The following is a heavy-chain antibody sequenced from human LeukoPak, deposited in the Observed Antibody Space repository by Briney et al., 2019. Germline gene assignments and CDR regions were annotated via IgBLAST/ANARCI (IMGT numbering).Heavy chain of an antibody. CDR2: INHSGST. V-gene: IGHV4-34*01. CDR1: GGSFSGYY. Sequence: PSETLSLTCAVYGGSFSGYYWSWIRQPPGKGLEWIGEINHSGSTNYNPSLKSRVTISADTSKNQFSLKLSSVTAADTAVYYCARGKWLRSSFDYWGQGTLVTVSS. CDR3: ARGKWLRSSFDY. J-gene: IGHJ4*02. D-gene: IGHD5-12*01.